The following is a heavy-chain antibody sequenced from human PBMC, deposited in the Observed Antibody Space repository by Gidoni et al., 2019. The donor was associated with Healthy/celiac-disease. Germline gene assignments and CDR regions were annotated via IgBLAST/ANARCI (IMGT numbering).Heavy chain of an antibody. J-gene: IGHJ6*03. CDR3: ARDGAAAGTTYYYYYMDV. Sequence: QVQLVESGGGVVQPGSSLRLSCAASGSTFSSSAMHWVRQAPGRGLEWVAVIWYDGSNKYYADSVKGRFTISRDNSKNTLYLQMNSLRAEDTAVYYCARDGAAAGTTYYYYYMDVWGKGTTVTVSS. CDR1: GSTFSSSA. CDR2: IWYDGSNK. V-gene: IGHV3-33*01. D-gene: IGHD1-1*01.